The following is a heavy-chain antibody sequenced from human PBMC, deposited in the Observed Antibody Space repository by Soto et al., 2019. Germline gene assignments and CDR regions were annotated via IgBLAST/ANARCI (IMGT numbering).Heavy chain of an antibody. V-gene: IGHV4-31*03. CDR3: ARDGRRDGYKFDY. Sequence: SETLSLTCTVSGGSISSGGYYWSWIRQHPGKGLEWIGYIYYSGSTYYNPSLKSRVTISVDTSKNQFSLKLSSVTAADTAVHYCARDGRRDGYKFDYWGQGTLVTVSS. D-gene: IGHD5-12*01. J-gene: IGHJ4*02. CDR1: GGSISSGGYY. CDR2: IYYSGST.